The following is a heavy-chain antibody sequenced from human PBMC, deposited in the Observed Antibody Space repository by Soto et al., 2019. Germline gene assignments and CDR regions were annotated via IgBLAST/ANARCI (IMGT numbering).Heavy chain of an antibody. D-gene: IGHD1-1*01. Sequence: GGSLRLSCAASGFTFSNAWMNWVRQAPGKGLEWVGRIKSKTDGGTTDYAAPVKGRFTISRDDSKNTLYLQMNSLKTEDTAVYYCTTEVGEMATIGTFDYWGQGTLVTVSS. CDR3: TTEVGEMATIGTFDY. J-gene: IGHJ4*02. V-gene: IGHV3-15*07. CDR2: IKSKTDGGTT. CDR1: GFTFSNAW.